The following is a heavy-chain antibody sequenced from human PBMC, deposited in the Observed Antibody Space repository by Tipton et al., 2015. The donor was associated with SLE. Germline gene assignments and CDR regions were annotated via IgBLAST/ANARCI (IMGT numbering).Heavy chain of an antibody. D-gene: IGHD1-26*01. Sequence: LRLSCTVSGGSISSYYWSWIRQPPGKGLEWIGYIYYSGSTNYNPSLKSRVTISVDTSKNQFSLKLSSVTAADTAVYYCAREREDWSSLWGQGTLVTVSS. CDR1: GGSISSYY. J-gene: IGHJ4*02. CDR2: IYYSGST. CDR3: AREREDWSSL. V-gene: IGHV4-59*01.